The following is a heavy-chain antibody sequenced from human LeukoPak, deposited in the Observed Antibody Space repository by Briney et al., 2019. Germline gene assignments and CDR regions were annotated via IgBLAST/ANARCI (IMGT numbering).Heavy chain of an antibody. D-gene: IGHD3-10*01. J-gene: IGHJ6*02. V-gene: IGHV5-10-1*01. CDR3: ARHYGPFMVRGVIMSYGMDV. Sequence: GHSLKISCKGSGYSFTSYWISWVRQMLGKGLEWMGRIDPSVSYTNYSPCFQGDVTISAAKSISHAYLQWNSLKAQDTAMYYCARHYGPFMVRGVIMSYGMDVWGQGTTVTVSS. CDR1: GYSFTSYW. CDR2: IDPSVSYT.